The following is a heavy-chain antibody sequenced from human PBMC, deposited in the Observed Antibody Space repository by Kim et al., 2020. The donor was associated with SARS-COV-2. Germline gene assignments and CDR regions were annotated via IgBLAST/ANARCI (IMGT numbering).Heavy chain of an antibody. D-gene: IGHD1-1*01. Sequence: GGSLRLSCAASGFTFSRFWMSWVRQAPGKGLEWVANINEDGHDKYYVDAVKGRFTISRDNAKNSLYLQMNSLRAEDTAVYYCARDATLGVDDGVWGQGT. J-gene: IGHJ4*02. CDR2: INEDGHDK. CDR1: GFTFSRFW. V-gene: IGHV3-7*03. CDR3: ARDATLGVDDGV.